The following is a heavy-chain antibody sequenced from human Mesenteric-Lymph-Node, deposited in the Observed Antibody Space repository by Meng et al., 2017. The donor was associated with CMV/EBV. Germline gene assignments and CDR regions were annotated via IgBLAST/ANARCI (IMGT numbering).Heavy chain of an antibody. CDR1: GFTFSYYY. CDR3: ARGDCSDASAYAYFDD. D-gene: IGHD3-22*01. J-gene: IGHJ4*02. Sequence: GESLKISCAASGFTFSYYYMSWIRQAPGKGLEWVSYVSSSGSTRYYADSVKGRFTISRDNAKNSLYLQMNSMRAEDTAVYYCARGDCSDASAYAYFDDWGQGTLVTVSS. V-gene: IGHV3-11*01. CDR2: VSSSGSTR.